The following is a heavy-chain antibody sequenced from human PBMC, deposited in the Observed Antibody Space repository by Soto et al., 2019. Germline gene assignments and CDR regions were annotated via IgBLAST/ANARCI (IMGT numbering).Heavy chain of an antibody. D-gene: IGHD3-10*01. V-gene: IGHV1-3*01. J-gene: IGHJ6*01. Sequence: GASLKVSCKASGYTFTSYARHWVRQAPGQRLEWMGWINAGNGNTKYSQKFQGRVTITRDTSASTAYMELSSLRSEDTAVYYCARDRTAVRFPHYFYYGMDVWGQGATVTVCS. CDR2: INAGNGNT. CDR1: GYTFTSYA. CDR3: ARDRTAVRFPHYFYYGMDV.